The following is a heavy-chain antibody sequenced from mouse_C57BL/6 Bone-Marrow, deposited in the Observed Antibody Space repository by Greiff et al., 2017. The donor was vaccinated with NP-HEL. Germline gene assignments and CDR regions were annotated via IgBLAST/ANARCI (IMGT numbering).Heavy chain of an antibody. V-gene: IGHV5-6*01. J-gene: IGHJ3*01. D-gene: IGHD2-1*01. CDR1: GFTFSSYG. CDR2: ISSGGSYT. Sequence: EVQLVESGGDLVKPGGSLKLSCAASGFTFSSYGMSWVRQTPDKRLEWVATISSGGSYTYYPDSVKGRFTISRDTAKNTLYLQMSSLKSEDTAMYYCARQGDYGNYVTWFAYWGQGTLVTVSA. CDR3: ARQGDYGNYVTWFAY.